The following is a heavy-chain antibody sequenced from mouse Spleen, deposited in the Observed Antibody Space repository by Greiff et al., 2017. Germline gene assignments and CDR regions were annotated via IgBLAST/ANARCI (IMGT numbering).Heavy chain of an antibody. Sequence: EVQVVESGGGLVKPGGSLKLSCAASGFTFSDYYMYWVRQTPEKRLEWVATISDGGSYTYYPDSVKGRFTISRDNAKNNLYLQMSSLKSEDTAMYYCAREGGFYAMDYWGQGTSVTVSS. CDR3: AREGGFYAMDY. J-gene: IGHJ4*01. V-gene: IGHV5-4*02. CDR1: GFTFSDYY. D-gene: IGHD1-1*02. CDR2: ISDGGSYT.